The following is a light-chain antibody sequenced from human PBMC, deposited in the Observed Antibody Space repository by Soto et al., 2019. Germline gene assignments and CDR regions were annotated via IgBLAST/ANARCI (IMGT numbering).Light chain of an antibody. CDR1: ETINGW. CDR2: KAS. Sequence: DIQMTQSPSTLSASVGDRVTITCRASETINGWLAWYQQKPGKAPKLLINKASTLESGVPSRFSGSASGTDFTLTISCLQPDDFATYYCQQYKHYSSSTFGQGTKLVIK. V-gene: IGKV1-5*03. J-gene: IGKJ2*01. CDR3: QQYKHYSSST.